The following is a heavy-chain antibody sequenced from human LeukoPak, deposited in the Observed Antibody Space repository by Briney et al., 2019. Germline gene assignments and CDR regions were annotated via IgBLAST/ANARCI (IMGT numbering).Heavy chain of an antibody. CDR2: IYPGDSDT. CDR1: GDSFTSYW. CDR3: ARRYCSGTRCYFFDY. Sequence: RGESLKISCRGSGDSFTSYWIDWVRLMPGKGLEWMGVIYPGDSDTRYSPSFQGQVTISADKSITTAYLQWSSLKAPDTAMYYCARRYCSGTRCYFFDYWGQGTLVTVSS. V-gene: IGHV5-51*01. D-gene: IGHD2-2*01. J-gene: IGHJ4*02.